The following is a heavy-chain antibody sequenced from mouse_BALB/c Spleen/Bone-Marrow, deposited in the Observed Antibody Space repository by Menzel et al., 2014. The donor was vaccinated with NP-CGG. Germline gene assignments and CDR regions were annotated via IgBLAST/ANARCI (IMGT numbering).Heavy chain of an antibody. CDR2: FYPGNGDT. Sequence: QVQLQQSGAGLVKPGASVKMSCKASGYTFTSYSMHWVKQTPGQGLEWIGTFYPGNGDTSYNQKFKGKATLTADTFSSTAYMQLSSLTSEDSAVYYCARGWLITYWGQGTLVTVSA. V-gene: IGHV1-12*01. J-gene: IGHJ3*01. D-gene: IGHD1-1*02. CDR3: ARGWLITY. CDR1: GYTFTSYS.